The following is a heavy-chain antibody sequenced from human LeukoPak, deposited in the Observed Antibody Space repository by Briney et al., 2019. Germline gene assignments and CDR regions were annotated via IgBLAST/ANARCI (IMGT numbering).Heavy chain of an antibody. J-gene: IGHJ4*02. CDR2: ISYDGSNK. Sequence: AGGSLRLSCAASGFTFSSYGMHWVRQAPGKGLEWVAVISYDGSNKYYADSVEGRFTISRDNSKNTLYLQMNSLRAEDTAVYYCAKSARAIQLWLLDYWGQGTLVTVSS. CDR3: AKSARAIQLWLLDY. V-gene: IGHV3-30*18. CDR1: GFTFSSYG. D-gene: IGHD5-18*01.